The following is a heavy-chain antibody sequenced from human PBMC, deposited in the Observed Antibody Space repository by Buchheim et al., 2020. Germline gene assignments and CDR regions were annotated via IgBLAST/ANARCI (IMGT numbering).Heavy chain of an antibody. CDR3: ATATVAATDY. CDR1: GFAFSDYY. D-gene: IGHD6-19*01. J-gene: IGHJ4*02. V-gene: IGHV3-48*04. Sequence: EVQLVESGGGLVQPGGSLRLSCEASGFAFSDYYMNWVRQAPGKGLEWISYIISTSSSISYADSVRGRFTISRDNAKNSGYLQMNSLRAEDTALYYCATATVAATDYWGQGTL. CDR2: IISTSSSI.